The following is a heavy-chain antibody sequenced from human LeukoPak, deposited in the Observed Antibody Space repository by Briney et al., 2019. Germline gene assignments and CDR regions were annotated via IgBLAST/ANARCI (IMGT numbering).Heavy chain of an antibody. J-gene: IGHJ6*02. D-gene: IGHD6-6*01. CDR3: AKQLSHSSSLGCYYYGMDV. Sequence: GGSLRLSCAASGFTFSSYAMSWVRQAPGKGMEWVSAISGSGGSTYYADSVKGRFTISRDNSKNPLYLQMNSLRAEDTAVYYCAKQLSHSSSLGCYYYGMDVWVQGTTVTVSS. CDR2: ISGSGGST. CDR1: GFTFSSYA. V-gene: IGHV3-23*01.